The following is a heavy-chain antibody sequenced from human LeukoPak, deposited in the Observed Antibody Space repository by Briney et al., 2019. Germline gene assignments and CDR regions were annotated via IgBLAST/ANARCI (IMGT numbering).Heavy chain of an antibody. V-gene: IGHV3-48*01. D-gene: IGHD6-13*01. CDR2: ISSTRSTK. J-gene: IGHJ4*02. Sequence: PGGSLRLSCAASEFTFRSHSMNWVRQAPGKGLEWISYISSTRSTKYYADSVKGRFTISIDNAKNSLYLQLTSLRSEDTAVYYCARGIAAAEIDYWGQGTLVTVSS. CDR1: EFTFRSHS. CDR3: ARGIAAAEIDY.